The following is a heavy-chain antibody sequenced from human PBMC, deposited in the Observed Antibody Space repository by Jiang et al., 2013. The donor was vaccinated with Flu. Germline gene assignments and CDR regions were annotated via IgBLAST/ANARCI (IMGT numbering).Heavy chain of an antibody. J-gene: IGHJ4*02. D-gene: IGHD2-21*02. CDR2: IYLRNGGT. Sequence: GPGLVKPWETLSLTCAVSGVSMGKNDWWSWVRQTPGKGLEWIGQIYLRNGGTTYNPPLQSRVTISADRSRNQLSLQLNSVTAADTAVYHCVRNGDFSLKDWGQGVLVTVSS. CDR1: GVSMGKNDW. V-gene: IGHV4-4*02. CDR3: VRNGDFSLKD.